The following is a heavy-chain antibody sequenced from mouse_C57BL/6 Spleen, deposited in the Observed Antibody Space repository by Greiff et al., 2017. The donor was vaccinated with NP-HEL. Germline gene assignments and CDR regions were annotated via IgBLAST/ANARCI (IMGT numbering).Heavy chain of an antibody. D-gene: IGHD1-1*01. CDR1: GFNIKDYY. Sequence: EVQLQQSGAELVRPGASVKLSCTASGFNIKDYYMHWVKQRPEQGLEWIGRIDPEDGDTEYAPKFQGKATMTADTSSNTAYLQLSSLTSEDTAVYYCTLFITTVVGPYYFDYWGQGTTLTVSS. CDR2: IDPEDGDT. J-gene: IGHJ2*01. CDR3: TLFITTVVGPYYFDY. V-gene: IGHV14-1*01.